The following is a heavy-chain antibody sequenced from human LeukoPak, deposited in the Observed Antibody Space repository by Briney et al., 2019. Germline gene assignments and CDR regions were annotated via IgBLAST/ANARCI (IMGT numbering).Heavy chain of an antibody. CDR2: INPNSGGT. CDR3: ARGDYYGSGTNAFDI. J-gene: IGHJ3*02. CDR1: GYTFTGYY. V-gene: IGHV1-8*03. D-gene: IGHD3-10*01. Sequence: ASVKVSCKASGYTFTGYYMHWVRQAPGQGLEWMGWINPNSGGTGYAQKFQGRVTITRNTSISTAYVELSSLRSEDTAVYYCARGDYYGSGTNAFDIWGQGTMVTVSS.